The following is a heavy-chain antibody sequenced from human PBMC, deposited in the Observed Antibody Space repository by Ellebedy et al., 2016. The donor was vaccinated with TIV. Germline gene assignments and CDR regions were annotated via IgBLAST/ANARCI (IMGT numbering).Heavy chain of an antibody. CDR1: GYTFTSYA. D-gene: IGHD2-15*01. Sequence: ASVKVSCKASGYTFTSYAMNWVRQAPGQRLEWMGWINVGDGNTGYSQKFQGRVTITRDTSASTTDMELSSLGSEDTAVYYCAREWSMSGGSCYHSWGQGTLVTVSS. CDR2: INVGDGNT. V-gene: IGHV1-3*01. J-gene: IGHJ4*02. CDR3: AREWSMSGGSCYHS.